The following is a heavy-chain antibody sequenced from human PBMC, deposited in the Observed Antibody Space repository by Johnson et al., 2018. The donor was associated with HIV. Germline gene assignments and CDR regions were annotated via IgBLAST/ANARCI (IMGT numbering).Heavy chain of an antibody. J-gene: IGHJ3*02. Sequence: VQLVESGGGVVRPGGSLRLSCAASGFTFDDYGMSWVRQAPGKGLEWVSYISSSGSTIYYADSVEGRFTISRDNAKNSLYLQMNSLRAEDTAVYYCARNGLIPAAKGVAFDIWGQGTTVTVSS. CDR3: ARNGLIPAAKGVAFDI. V-gene: IGHV3-48*03. CDR2: ISSSGSTI. CDR1: GFTFDDYG. D-gene: IGHD2-2*01.